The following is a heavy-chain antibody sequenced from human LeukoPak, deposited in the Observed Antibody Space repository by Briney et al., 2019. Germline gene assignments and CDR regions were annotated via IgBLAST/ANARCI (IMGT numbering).Heavy chain of an antibody. D-gene: IGHD3-9*01. CDR3: AKNVREADWYYYYMDV. J-gene: IGHJ6*03. CDR2: ISGSGVTT. CDR1: GFTFSNYA. V-gene: IGHV3-23*01. Sequence: PGGSLRLSCAASGFTFSNYAMSWVRQAPGKGLEWVSAISGSGVTTYFADPVKGRFTISRDNSKNTLYLQMNSLRAEDTAVYYCAKNVREADWYYYYMDVWGKGTTVTVSS.